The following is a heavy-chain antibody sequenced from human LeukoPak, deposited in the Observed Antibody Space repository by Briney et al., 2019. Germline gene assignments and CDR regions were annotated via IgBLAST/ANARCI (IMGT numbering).Heavy chain of an antibody. CDR1: GFTFSSYS. CDR3: ARELWQQLVHCYFDC. D-gene: IGHD6-13*01. V-gene: IGHV3-21*04. Sequence: GGSLRLSCAASGFTFSSYSMNWVRQAPGKGLEWVSSISSSSSYIYYADSVKGRFTISRDNAKNSLYLQMNSLRAEDTAVYYCARELWQQLVHCYFDCWGQGTLVTVSS. J-gene: IGHJ4*02. CDR2: ISSSSSYI.